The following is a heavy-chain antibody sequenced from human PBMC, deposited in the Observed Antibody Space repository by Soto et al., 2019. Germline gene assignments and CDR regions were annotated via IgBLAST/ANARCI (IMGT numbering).Heavy chain of an antibody. CDR3: ARGDGSDYVWAIHY. V-gene: IGHV4-34*01. Sequence: SETLSLTCAVYGGSFSGYYWSWIRQPPGKGLEWIGEINHSGSTNYNPSLKSRVTISVDTSKNQFSLKLSSVTAADTAVYYCARGDGSDYVWAIHYWGQGTLVTVSS. CDR2: INHSGST. D-gene: IGHD3-16*01. J-gene: IGHJ4*02. CDR1: GGSFSGYY.